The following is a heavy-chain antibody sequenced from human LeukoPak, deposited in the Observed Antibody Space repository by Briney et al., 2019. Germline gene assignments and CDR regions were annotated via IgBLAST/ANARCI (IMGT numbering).Heavy chain of an antibody. Sequence: ASVKVSCKASGYTFTSYYMHWVRQAPGQGLEWMGWINPNSGGTNYAQKFQGRVTMTRDTSISTAYMELSRLRSDDTAVYYCARANSSGWYVHYFDYWGQGTLVTVSS. CDR1: GYTFTSYY. CDR2: INPNSGGT. CDR3: ARANSSGWYVHYFDY. J-gene: IGHJ4*02. D-gene: IGHD6-19*01. V-gene: IGHV1-2*02.